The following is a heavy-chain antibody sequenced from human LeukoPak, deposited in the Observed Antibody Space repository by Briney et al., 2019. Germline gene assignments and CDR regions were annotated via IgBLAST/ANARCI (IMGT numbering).Heavy chain of an antibody. CDR2: ISSSSTYV. CDR1: GFIVSNNY. V-gene: IGHV3-21*01. CDR3: VRDRQPYCSSSSCYSFDY. Sequence: GGSLRLSCAASGFIVSNNYITWVRQAPGKGLEWVSSISSSSTYVYYADSVMGRFTISRDNAKNSLYLQMDSLRAEDTAVYYCVRDRQPYCSSSSCYSFDYWGQGTLVTVSS. D-gene: IGHD2-2*01. J-gene: IGHJ4*02.